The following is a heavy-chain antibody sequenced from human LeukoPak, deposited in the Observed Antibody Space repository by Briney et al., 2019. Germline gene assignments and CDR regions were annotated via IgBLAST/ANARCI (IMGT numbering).Heavy chain of an antibody. V-gene: IGHV4-39*01. J-gene: IGHJ5*02. CDR1: GGSISSSNYY. D-gene: IGHD6-19*01. CDR3: ARCLVAGTAKGWLDP. Sequence: PSQTLSLTCTVSGGSISSSNYYWGWIRQPPGKGLEWIGSIYYGGSTYYNPSLKSRVTISVDTSKNQFSLKLSFVTAADTAVYYCARCLVAGTAKGWLDPWGQGTLVTVSS. CDR2: IYYGGST.